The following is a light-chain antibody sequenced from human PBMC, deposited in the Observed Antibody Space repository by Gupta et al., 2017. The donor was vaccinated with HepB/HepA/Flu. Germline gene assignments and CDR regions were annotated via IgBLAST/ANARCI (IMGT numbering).Light chain of an antibody. Sequence: NFMLTQPHSVSESPGKTVTISCTRCSGSIPSNYVQWYQQRPGSAPATVIYEDDQRPSGVPDRFSGSIDSSSNSASLTVSGLKTEDEADYYCQSYDDNNHGVVFGGGTKLTVL. CDR3: QSYDDNNHGVV. CDR1: SGSIPSNY. V-gene: IGLV6-57*03. J-gene: IGLJ2*01. CDR2: EDD.